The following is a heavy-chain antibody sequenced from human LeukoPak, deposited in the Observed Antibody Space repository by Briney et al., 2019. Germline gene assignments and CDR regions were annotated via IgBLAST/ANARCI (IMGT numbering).Heavy chain of an antibody. CDR2: ISSSSSYI. D-gene: IGHD5-24*01. CDR1: GFTFSSYS. V-gene: IGHV3-21*01. J-gene: IGHJ3*02. Sequence: GGSLRLSCAASGFTFSSYSMNWVRQAPGKGLEWVSSISSSSSYIYYADSVKGRFTISRDNAKNSLYLQMNSLRAEDTAVYYCARVRDGYNQGAFDIWGQGTMVTVSS. CDR3: ARVRDGYNQGAFDI.